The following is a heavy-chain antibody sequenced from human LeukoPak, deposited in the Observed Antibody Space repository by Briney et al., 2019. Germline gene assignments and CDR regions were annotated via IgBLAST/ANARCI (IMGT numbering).Heavy chain of an antibody. CDR2: IFGSGGST. CDR3: AKTTSGYSSGRFPGWPVDY. J-gene: IGHJ4*02. CDR1: GFTFSSYA. D-gene: IGHD6-19*01. Sequence: GGSLRLSCAASGFTFSSYAMYWVRQAPGKGLEWVSGIFGSGGSTHYADSVKGRFTISRDNSKNTVYLQMNSLRAEDTAVYYCAKTTSGYSSGRFPGWPVDYWGQGTLVTVSS. V-gene: IGHV3-23*01.